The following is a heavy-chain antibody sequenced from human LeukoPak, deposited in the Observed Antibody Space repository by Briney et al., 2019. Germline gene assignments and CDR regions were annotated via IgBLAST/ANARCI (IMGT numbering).Heavy chain of an antibody. Sequence: ASVKVSCKASGYTFTGYYMHWVRQAPGQGLEWMGWINPNSGGTNYAQKFQGRVTMTRDTSINTAYMELSRLRSDDTAVFYCARGLDDYGNRYYYMDVWGRGTTVTISS. V-gene: IGHV1-2*02. J-gene: IGHJ6*03. CDR2: INPNSGGT. CDR1: GYTFTGYY. CDR3: ARGLDDYGNRYYYMDV. D-gene: IGHD4-17*01.